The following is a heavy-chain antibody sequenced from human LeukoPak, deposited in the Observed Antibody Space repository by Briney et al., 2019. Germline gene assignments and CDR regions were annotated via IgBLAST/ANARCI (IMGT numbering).Heavy chain of an antibody. Sequence: GGSLRLSCGASGFTFSSYAMSWVRQAPGKGLEWVSAISGSGGSTYYADSVKGRFTISRDNSKNTLYLQMNSLRAEDTAVYYCAKAKWELLFRERYYFDYWGQGTLVTVSS. J-gene: IGHJ4*02. V-gene: IGHV3-23*01. CDR3: AKAKWELLFRERYYFDY. D-gene: IGHD1-26*01. CDR1: GFTFSSYA. CDR2: ISGSGGST.